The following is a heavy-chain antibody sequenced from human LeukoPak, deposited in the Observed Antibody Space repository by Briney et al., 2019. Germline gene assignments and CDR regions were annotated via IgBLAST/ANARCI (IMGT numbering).Heavy chain of an antibody. Sequence: SETLSLTCTVSGGSISSYYWSWIRQPAGKGLEWIGRIYTSGSTNYNPSLKSRVTISVDKSKNQFSLKLSSVTAADTAVYYCARDRLIAVAGSWFDPWGQGTLVTVSS. V-gene: IGHV4-4*07. CDR1: GGSISSYY. D-gene: IGHD6-19*01. CDR3: ARDRLIAVAGSWFDP. J-gene: IGHJ5*02. CDR2: IYTSGST.